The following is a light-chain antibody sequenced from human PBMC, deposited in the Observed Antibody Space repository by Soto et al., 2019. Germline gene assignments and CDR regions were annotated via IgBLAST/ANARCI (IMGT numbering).Light chain of an antibody. CDR3: QQYDNLPLT. Sequence: DIQMTQSPSSLSASVGDRVTITCQASRDISNYLNWYQQKPWKAPELLIYDASNLETGVPSRFSGSGSGTDFTFTISSLQPEDIATYYCQQYDNLPLTFGGGTRVEIK. CDR2: DAS. V-gene: IGKV1-33*01. CDR1: RDISNY. J-gene: IGKJ4*01.